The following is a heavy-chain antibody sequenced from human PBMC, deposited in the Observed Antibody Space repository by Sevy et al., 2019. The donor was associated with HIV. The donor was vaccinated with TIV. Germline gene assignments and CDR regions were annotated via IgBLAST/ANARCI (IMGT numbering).Heavy chain of an antibody. CDR2: ISFGCGKI. Sequence: GGSLRLSCAASGFTFSNYAMSWVRQAPGKGLEWVSTISFGCGKINYADSVKGRFTISRDNSKNTLYLQMNSLRAEDTALYYCAGEGCSRPHDYWGQGTLVTVSS. D-gene: IGHD2-2*01. CDR3: AGEGCSRPHDY. CDR1: GFTFSNYA. J-gene: IGHJ4*02. V-gene: IGHV3-23*01.